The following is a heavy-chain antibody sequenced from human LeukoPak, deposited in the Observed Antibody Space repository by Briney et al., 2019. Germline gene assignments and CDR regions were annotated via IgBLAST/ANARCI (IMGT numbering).Heavy chain of an antibody. V-gene: IGHV3-64*01. CDR1: GFTFSSYA. CDR2: ISSNGGST. CDR3: ARAEGGDTAMVIFDY. Sequence: PGGSLRLSCAASGFTFSSYAMHWVRQAPGKGLEYVSAISSNGGSTYYANSVKGRFTISRDNSRNTLYLQMGSLRAEDMAVYYCARAEGGDTAMVIFDYWGQGTLVTVSS. J-gene: IGHJ4*02. D-gene: IGHD5-18*01.